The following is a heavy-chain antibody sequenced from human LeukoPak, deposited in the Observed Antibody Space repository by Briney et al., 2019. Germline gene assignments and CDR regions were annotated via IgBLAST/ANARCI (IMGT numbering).Heavy chain of an antibody. Sequence: SETLSLTCTVSGGSISTNYWSWIRQPPGKGLEWIGYIFHTGSTNYNPSLTSRVTISVDASKNQFSLKLSSVTAADTAVYFCARPIRGAYYYFDSWGQGTLVAVSS. V-gene: IGHV4-59*08. CDR2: IFHTGST. D-gene: IGHD1-26*01. J-gene: IGHJ4*02. CDR3: ARPIRGAYYYFDS. CDR1: GGSISTNY.